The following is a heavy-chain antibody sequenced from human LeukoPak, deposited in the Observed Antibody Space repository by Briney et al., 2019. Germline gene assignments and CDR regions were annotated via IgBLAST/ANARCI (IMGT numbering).Heavy chain of an antibody. J-gene: IGHJ4*02. CDR1: GFKFGDYW. CDR3: ARDGSSWYSSGK. D-gene: IGHD6-13*01. CDR2: IKQDGSEK. Sequence: GGSLRLSCAASGFKFGDYWMSWLRQAPGKGLEWVANIKQDGSEKYYVDSVKGRFTISRDNAKNSLYPQMNTLRAEDTALYYCARDGSSWYSSGKWGQGTLVTVSS. V-gene: IGHV3-7*01.